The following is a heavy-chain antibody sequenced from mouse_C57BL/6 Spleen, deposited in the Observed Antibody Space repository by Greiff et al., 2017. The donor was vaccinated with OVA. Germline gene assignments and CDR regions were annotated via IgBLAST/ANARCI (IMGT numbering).Heavy chain of an antibody. D-gene: IGHD2-4*01. CDR3: ARFYDYDRDY. CDR2: IYPGDGDT. Sequence: QVQLKESGAELVKPGASVKISCKASGYAFSSYWMNWVKQRPGKGLEWIGQIYPGDGDTNYNGKFKGKATLTADKSSSTAYMQLSSLTSEDSAVYFCARFYDYDRDYWGQGTTLTVSS. V-gene: IGHV1-80*01. J-gene: IGHJ2*01. CDR1: GYAFSSYW.